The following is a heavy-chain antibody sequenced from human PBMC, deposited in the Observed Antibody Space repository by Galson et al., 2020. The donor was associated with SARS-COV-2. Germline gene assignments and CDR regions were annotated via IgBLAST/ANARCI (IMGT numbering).Heavy chain of an antibody. J-gene: IGHJ6*03. Sequence: SETLSLTCTASGGSISSYYWSWIRQPPGKGLEWIGYIYYSGSTNYNPSLKSRVTISVDTSKNQFSLKLSSVTAADTAVYYCARALGSCTNGVCLYYYYYYMDVWGKGTTVTVSS. CDR2: IYYSGST. CDR1: GGSISSYY. D-gene: IGHD2-8*01. CDR3: ARALGSCTNGVCLYYYYYYMDV. V-gene: IGHV4-59*01.